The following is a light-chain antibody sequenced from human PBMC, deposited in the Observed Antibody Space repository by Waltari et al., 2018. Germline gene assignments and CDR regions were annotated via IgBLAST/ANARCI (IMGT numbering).Light chain of an antibody. CDR2: EIS. V-gene: IGLV2-23*02. Sequence: SALTRPASVSASPGQSITISCTGTSSDVGGYNFVSWYQQHPGKAPQFIIFEISKRPSGVSNRFSGSKSGNTASLTISGLQAEDEANYYCCAYVGYSTWVFGGGTKLTVV. J-gene: IGLJ3*02. CDR3: CAYVGYSTWV. CDR1: SSDVGGYNF.